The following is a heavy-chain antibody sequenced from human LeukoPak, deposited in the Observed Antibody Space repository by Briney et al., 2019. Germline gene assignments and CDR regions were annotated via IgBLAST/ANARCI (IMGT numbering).Heavy chain of an antibody. V-gene: IGHV3-15*01. D-gene: IGHD6-13*01. Sequence: PGGSLRLSCAASGFSFDAYTMHWVRQAPGKGLEWVGRIKSKTDGGTTDYAAPVKGRFTISRDDSKNTLYLQMNSLKTEDTAVYYCTTDTAAAGFDYWGQGTLVTVSS. CDR3: TTDTAAAGFDY. J-gene: IGHJ4*02. CDR2: IKSKTDGGTT. CDR1: GFSFDAYT.